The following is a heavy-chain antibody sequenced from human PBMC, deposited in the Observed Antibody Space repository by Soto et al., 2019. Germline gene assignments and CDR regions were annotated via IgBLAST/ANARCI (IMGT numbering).Heavy chain of an antibody. CDR1: GGTFSSYA. V-gene: IGHV1-2*02. CDR2: ISPNSGGT. CDR3: ARGSDYDPGNWFDP. Sequence: ASVKVSCKASGGTFSSYAISWVRQAPGQGLEWMGWISPNSGGTNYAQKFQGRVTMTRDTSISTAYMELSRLRSDDTAVYYCARGSDYDPGNWFDPWGQGTLVTVSS. J-gene: IGHJ5*02. D-gene: IGHD3-22*01.